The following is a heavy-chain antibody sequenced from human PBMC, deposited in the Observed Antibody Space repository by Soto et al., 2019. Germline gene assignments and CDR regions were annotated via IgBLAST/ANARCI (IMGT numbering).Heavy chain of an antibody. D-gene: IGHD1-1*01. CDR2: VYYSGST. Sequence: QVQLQESGPGLVKPSETLSLTCTVSGASISSYYWSWIRQPPGKGLEWIGYVYYSGSTNYNPSLTRRVTISVDTSTNPFSLKLSSVPAADTAMYSCARDTTPSLWGQGTLVTVSS. J-gene: IGHJ4*02. CDR3: ARDTTPSL. CDR1: GASISSYY. V-gene: IGHV4-59*01.